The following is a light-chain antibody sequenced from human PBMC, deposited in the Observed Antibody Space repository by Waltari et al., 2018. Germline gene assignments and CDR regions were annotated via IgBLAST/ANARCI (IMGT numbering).Light chain of an antibody. Sequence: DIVLTQSPGTLSLSPGERATLSCRASQSVSSSYLAWYQQKPGQAPRLLIYDASSRATGIPDRFSGSGSGTDFTLTINRLEPEDFAVYYCQQYHSSPPTFGGGTKVEIK. CDR3: QQYHSSPPT. CDR2: DAS. CDR1: QSVSSSY. V-gene: IGKV3-20*01. J-gene: IGKJ4*01.